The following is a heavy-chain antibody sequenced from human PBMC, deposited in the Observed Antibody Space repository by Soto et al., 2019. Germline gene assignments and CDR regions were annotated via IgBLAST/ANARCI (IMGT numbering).Heavy chain of an antibody. D-gene: IGHD1-26*01. CDR2: VSAHNGDT. J-gene: IGHJ4*02. Sequence: QVQLVQSGAEVKKPGASVKVSCKASGYAFTRYGISWVRQAAGQGLVWMGWVSAHNGDTNHAQKLQGRVTMTTASATSTVYMELRSLRADDTAVYYCARDAAVGLFDYWGQGPLVTVS. CDR3: ARDAAVGLFDY. CDR1: GYAFTRYG. V-gene: IGHV1-18*01.